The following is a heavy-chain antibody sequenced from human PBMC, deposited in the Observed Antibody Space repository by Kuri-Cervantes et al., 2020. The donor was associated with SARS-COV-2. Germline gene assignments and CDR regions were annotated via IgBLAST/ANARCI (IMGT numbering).Heavy chain of an antibody. CDR3: ASLYFDDSSSEDYAFDI. CDR1: GYTFTSYG. J-gene: IGHJ3*02. CDR2: ISAYNGNT. D-gene: IGHD6-13*01. Sequence: ASVKVSCKASGYTFTSYGISWVRQAPGQGLEWMGWISAYNGNTNYAQKFQGRVTMTRNTSISTAYMELSSLRSEDTAVYYCASLYFDDSSSEDYAFDIWGQGTMVTVSS. V-gene: IGHV1-18*01.